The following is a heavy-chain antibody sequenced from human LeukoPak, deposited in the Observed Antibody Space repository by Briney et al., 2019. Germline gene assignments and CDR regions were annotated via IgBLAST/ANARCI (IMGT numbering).Heavy chain of an antibody. CDR1: GGSFSGYY. J-gene: IGHJ4*02. D-gene: IGHD5-12*01. Sequence: SETLSLTCAVYGGSFSGYYWSWIRQPPGKGLEWIGEINHSGSTNYNPSLKSRVTISVDTSKNQFSLKLSSVTAADTAVYYCASSHGRGYSSYDYWGQGTLVTVSS. CDR3: ASSHGRGYSSYDY. CDR2: INHSGST. V-gene: IGHV4-34*01.